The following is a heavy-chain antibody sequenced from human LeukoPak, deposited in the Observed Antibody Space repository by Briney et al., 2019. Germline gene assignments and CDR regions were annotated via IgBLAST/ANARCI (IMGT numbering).Heavy chain of an antibody. CDR1: GYSISSGYF. J-gene: IGHJ4*02. V-gene: IGHV4-38-2*02. D-gene: IGHD5-12*01. CDR3: ARYRGASGYHFDY. CDR2: IYNSGST. Sequence: SETLSLTCTVSGYSISSGYFWGWIRQPPGKGLEWIGTIYNSGSTYYNASLESRVTISVDTSKNQFSLKLYSVTAADTAVYYCARYRGASGYHFDYWGQGTLVTVSS.